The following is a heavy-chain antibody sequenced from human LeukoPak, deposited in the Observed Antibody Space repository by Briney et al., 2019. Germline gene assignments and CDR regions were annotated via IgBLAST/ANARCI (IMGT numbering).Heavy chain of an antibody. V-gene: IGHV4-38-2*02. Sequence: SETLSLTCTVSGYSISSGYYWGWIRQPPGKGLEWIGSIYYSGSTYYNPSLKSRVTISVDTSKNQFSLKLSSVTAADTAVYYCAREKGGGVVVTARTHLDYWGQGTLVTVSS. CDR2: IYYSGST. CDR3: AREKGGGVVVTARTHLDY. D-gene: IGHD2-21*02. J-gene: IGHJ4*02. CDR1: GYSISSGYY.